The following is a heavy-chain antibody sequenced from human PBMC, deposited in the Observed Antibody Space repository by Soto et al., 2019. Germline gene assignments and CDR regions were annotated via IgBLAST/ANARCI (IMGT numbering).Heavy chain of an antibody. D-gene: IGHD5-12*01. CDR3: ARDIVATIPTFDY. CDR2: INPNSGGT. CDR1: GYTFTGYY. V-gene: IGHV1-2*04. J-gene: IGHJ4*02. Sequence: GASVKVSCKASGYTFTGYYMHWVRQAPGQGLEWMGWINPNSGGTNYAQKFQGWVTMTRDTSISTAYMELSRLRSDDTAVYYCARDIVATIPTFDYWGQGTLVTVSS.